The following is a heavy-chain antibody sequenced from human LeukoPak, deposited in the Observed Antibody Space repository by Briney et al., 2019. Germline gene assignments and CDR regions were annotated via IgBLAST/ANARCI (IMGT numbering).Heavy chain of an antibody. J-gene: IGHJ4*02. CDR3: AKGAYYDFWSGYFHFDY. CDR2: IKQDGSEK. Sequence: PGGSLRLSCAASGFTFSSYWMSWVRQAPGKGLEWVANIKQDGSEKYYVDSVKGRFTISRDNAKNSLYLQMNSLRAEDMALYYCAKGAYYDFWSGYFHFDYWGQGTLVTVSS. V-gene: IGHV3-7*03. CDR1: GFTFSSYW. D-gene: IGHD3-3*01.